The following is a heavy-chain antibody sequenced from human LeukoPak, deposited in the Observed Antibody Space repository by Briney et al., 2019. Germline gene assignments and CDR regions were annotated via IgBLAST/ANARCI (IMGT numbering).Heavy chain of an antibody. Sequence: GRSLRLSCAASGFTFSSYAMHWVRQAPGKGLEWVAVISYDGSNKYYADSVKGRFTISRDNSKNTLYLQMNSLRAEDTAVYYCARGAHTATAFDAFDIWGQGTMVTVSS. CDR1: GFTFSSYA. CDR3: ARGAHTATAFDAFDI. CDR2: ISYDGSNK. D-gene: IGHD5-18*01. V-gene: IGHV3-30-3*01. J-gene: IGHJ3*02.